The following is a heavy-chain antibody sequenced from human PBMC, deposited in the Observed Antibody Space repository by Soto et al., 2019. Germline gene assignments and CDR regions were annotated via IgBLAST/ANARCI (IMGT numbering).Heavy chain of an antibody. CDR1: GFTFTSSA. CDR3: AARGGSGSYIYYYGMDV. Sequence: SVKVSCKASGFTFTSSAMQWVRQARGQRLEWIGWIVVGSGNTNYAQKFQERVTITRDMSTSTAYMELSSLRSEDTAVYYCAARGGSGSYIYYYGMDVWGQGTTVTVSS. V-gene: IGHV1-58*02. D-gene: IGHD3-10*01. J-gene: IGHJ6*02. CDR2: IVVGSGNT.